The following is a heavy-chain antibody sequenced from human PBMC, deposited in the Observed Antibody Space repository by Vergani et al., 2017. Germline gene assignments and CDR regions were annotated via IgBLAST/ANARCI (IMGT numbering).Heavy chain of an antibody. CDR1: FDSIRNLY. J-gene: IGHJ5*02. V-gene: IGHV4-59*11. CDR3: ASDTQSGQRADR. Sequence: QVQLQESGPGLVKSSETLSLTCSVSFDSIRNLYCNWIRQPPGKGLEWIGSIHYSENTNYNPSLKTPVTISVDTSKNQFSLTLTSVTAADTAVYYCASDTQSGQRADRWVQGSLVTVTS. D-gene: IGHD3-3*01. CDR2: IHYSENT.